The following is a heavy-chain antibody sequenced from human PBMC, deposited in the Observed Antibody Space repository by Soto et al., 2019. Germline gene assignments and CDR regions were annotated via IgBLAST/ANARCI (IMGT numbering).Heavy chain of an antibody. V-gene: IGHV3-7*01. CDR1: GFTFSSYL. CDR2: IKQDGSEK. J-gene: IGHJ6*02. CDR3: AREGGSSSSGYYYGMDV. Sequence: PGGSLRLSCAASGFTFSSYLMSWVRQAPGKGLEWVANIKQDGSEKYYVDSVKGRFTISRDNAKNSLYLQMNSLRAEDTAVYYCAREGGSSSSGYYYGMDVWGQGTTVTVSS. D-gene: IGHD6-6*01.